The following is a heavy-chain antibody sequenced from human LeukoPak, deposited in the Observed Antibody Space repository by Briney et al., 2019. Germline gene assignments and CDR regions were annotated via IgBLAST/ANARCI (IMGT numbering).Heavy chain of an antibody. CDR2: IIPIFGTA. J-gene: IGHJ5*02. D-gene: IGHD3-22*01. V-gene: IGHV1-69*05. CDR1: GGTFSSYA. CDR3: ASHYYDSSGYYRYNWFDP. Sequence: SVKVSCKASGGTFSSYAISWVRQAPGQGLEWMGGIIPIFGTANYAQKYQGRVTITTAESTSTAYMELSSLRSEDTAVYSCASHYYDSSGYYRYNWFDPWGQGTLVTVSS.